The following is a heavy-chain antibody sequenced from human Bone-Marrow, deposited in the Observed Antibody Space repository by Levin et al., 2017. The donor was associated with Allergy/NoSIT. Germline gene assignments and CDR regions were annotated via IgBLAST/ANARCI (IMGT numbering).Heavy chain of an antibody. Sequence: SCVASGFTFSAYAMTWVRQAPGKGLEWVSTIDGPSANTYYAGSVKGRFTISRDNSKNALYLQMNNLRAEDTALFYCAKPIVGATLHAFDSWGQGTVVTVSS. V-gene: IGHV3-23*01. CDR3: AKPIVGATLHAFDS. CDR2: IDGPSANT. J-gene: IGHJ3*02. D-gene: IGHD1-26*01. CDR1: GFTFSAYA.